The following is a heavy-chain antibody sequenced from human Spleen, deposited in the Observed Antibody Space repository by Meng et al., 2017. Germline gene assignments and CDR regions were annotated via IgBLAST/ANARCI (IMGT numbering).Heavy chain of an antibody. CDR2: IGHSGIT. Sequence: QPPLPESGPGLVKPSEALSLTCSVAGGSISTSGYYWGWIRQPPGKGLEWIGSIGHSGITYYTPSLKSRVTVSIDTSKSQFSLKLTSVTAADTAVYYCVRSSGWVRTGFDPWGQGTLVTVSS. CDR3: VRSSGWVRTGFDP. D-gene: IGHD6-19*01. V-gene: IGHV4-39*01. CDR1: GGSISTSGYY. J-gene: IGHJ5*02.